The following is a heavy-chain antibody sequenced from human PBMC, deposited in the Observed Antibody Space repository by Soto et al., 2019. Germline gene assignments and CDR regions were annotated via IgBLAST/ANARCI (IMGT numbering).Heavy chain of an antibody. D-gene: IGHD3-3*01. CDR2: INHSGST. V-gene: IGHV4-34*01. CDR3: ARGAYYDFWRNSYYYYIDV. CDR1: GGFVSRGIYY. Sequence: ASETLSLTCAVYGGFVSRGIYYWSWVRQPPGKGREWIGEINHSGSTSYNPSLKSRVTISVDTSKNQFSLKLSSVTAADTAIYYCARGAYYDFWRNSYYYYIDVWGSGTTVTVSS. J-gene: IGHJ6*03.